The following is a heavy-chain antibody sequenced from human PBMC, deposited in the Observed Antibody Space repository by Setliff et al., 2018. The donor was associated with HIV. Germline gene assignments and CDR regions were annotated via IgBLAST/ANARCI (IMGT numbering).Heavy chain of an antibody. CDR1: G. CDR3: VYRDYGGYPPRYYFDL. J-gene: IGHJ4*02. CDR2: IYWDDDN. V-gene: IGHV2-5*04. D-gene: IGHD4-17*01. Sequence: GEGWIRQSPEKALEWLGFIYWDDDNRYSPFLKSRLSGTKDTSKNQVVLTMTNMDPVDTGTYFCVYRDYGGYPPRYYFDLWGQGTVVTVSS.